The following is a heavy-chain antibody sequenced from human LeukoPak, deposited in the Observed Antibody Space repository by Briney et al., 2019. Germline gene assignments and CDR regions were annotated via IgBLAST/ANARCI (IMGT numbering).Heavy chain of an antibody. Sequence: PSETLSLTCTVSGGSISSYYWSWIRQPPGKGLEWIGYIYYSGSTNYNPSLKSRVTISVDTSKNQFSLKLSSVTAADTAVYYCARDHPHQLGNFDYWGQGTLVTVSS. J-gene: IGHJ4*02. V-gene: IGHV4-59*01. D-gene: IGHD1-1*01. CDR3: ARDHPHQLGNFDY. CDR1: GGSISSYY. CDR2: IYYSGST.